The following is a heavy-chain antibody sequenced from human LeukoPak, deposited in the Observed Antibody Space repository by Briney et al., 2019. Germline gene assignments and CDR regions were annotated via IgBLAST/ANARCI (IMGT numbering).Heavy chain of an antibody. CDR3: AKERASTGYFDY. J-gene: IGHJ4*02. Sequence: PGGSLRLSCAASGFSFSSYSMSWVRQAPGKGLEWVSATSGSGDTTYYADSVKGRFTISRDNSKNTLYLQVNSLRAEDTAVYYCAKERASTGYFDYWGQGTLVTVSS. V-gene: IGHV3-23*01. CDR1: GFSFSSYS. D-gene: IGHD2-8*02. CDR2: TSGSGDTT.